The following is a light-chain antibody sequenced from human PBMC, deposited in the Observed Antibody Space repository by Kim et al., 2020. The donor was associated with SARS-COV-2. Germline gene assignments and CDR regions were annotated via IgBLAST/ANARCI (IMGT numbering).Light chain of an antibody. CDR3: QQYASSPT. J-gene: IGKJ1*01. V-gene: IGKV3-20*01. Sequence: LFPGDRATLSCRTRQSVASSDLAWYQQQPGQAPRLLSYGSFNRATGIPHRFSGSGSGTDFTLTISRLEPEDFAVYYCQQYASSPTFGRGTKVDIK. CDR2: GSF. CDR1: QSVASSD.